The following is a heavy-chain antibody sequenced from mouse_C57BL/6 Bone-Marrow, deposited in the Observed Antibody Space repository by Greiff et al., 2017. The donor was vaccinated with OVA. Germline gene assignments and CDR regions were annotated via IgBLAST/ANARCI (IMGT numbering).Heavy chain of an antibody. J-gene: IGHJ3*01. CDR1: GFSFNTYA. CDR3: VRDLLGAWFAY. V-gene: IGHV10-1*01. CDR2: IRSKSNNYAT. Sequence: EVQLVESGGGLVQPKGSLKLSCAASGFSFNTYAMNWVRQAPGKGLEWVARIRSKSNNYATYYADSVKDRFTISRDDSESMLYLQMNNLKTEDTAMYYCVRDLLGAWFAYWGQGTLVTVSA. D-gene: IGHD2-1*01.